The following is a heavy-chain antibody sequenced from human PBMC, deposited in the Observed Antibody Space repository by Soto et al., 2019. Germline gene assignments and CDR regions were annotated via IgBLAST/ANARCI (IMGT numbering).Heavy chain of an antibody. J-gene: IGHJ4*02. CDR2: ISTHNGHT. D-gene: IGHD2-15*01. CDR1: SYTLIVG. Sequence: ASVKVSCKVSSYTLIVGISLVRQATGQGLEWMGWISTHNGHTMYAQNLQDRVTLTTDASTSTAYMELRGLRSDDTAVYYCVKDDCSGDTCYLGHWGQGTLVTVSS. V-gene: IGHV1-18*01. CDR3: VKDDCSGDTCYLGH.